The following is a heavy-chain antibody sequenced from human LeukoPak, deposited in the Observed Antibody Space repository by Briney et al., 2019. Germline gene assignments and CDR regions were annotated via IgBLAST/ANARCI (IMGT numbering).Heavy chain of an antibody. CDR2: IRYDGSNK. CDR1: GFTFSTYG. CDR3: ARETTVTFPDAFDI. D-gene: IGHD4-17*01. J-gene: IGHJ3*02. Sequence: GGSLRLSCAASGFTFSTYGMHWVRQAPGKGLEWVAFIRYDGSNKYYADSVKGRFTISRDNSKNMLYLQINSLRADDTAVYYCARETTVTFPDAFDIWGQGTMVTVSS. V-gene: IGHV3-30*02.